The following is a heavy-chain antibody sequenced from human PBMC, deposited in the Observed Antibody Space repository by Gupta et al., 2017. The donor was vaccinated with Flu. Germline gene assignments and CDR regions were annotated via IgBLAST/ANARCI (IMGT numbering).Heavy chain of an antibody. CDR3: ARDSAYCGVACYSAYFDY. Sequence: EVQLVESGGGLVQPGGSLRLSCAASGFTFRSYELNWVRQAPGKGLEWVADMSSSGGNRYYADSGKGRFTVSRDKAKTSVDLQMHSRRAEDTAVYYSARDSAYCGVACYSAYFDYGVRVTLVTVSS. V-gene: IGHV3-48*03. CDR1: GFTFRSYE. CDR2: MSSSGGNR. D-gene: IGHD2-21*02. J-gene: IGHJ4*02.